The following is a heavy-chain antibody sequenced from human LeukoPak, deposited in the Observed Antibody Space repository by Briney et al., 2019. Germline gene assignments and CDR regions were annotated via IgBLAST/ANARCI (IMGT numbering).Heavy chain of an antibody. CDR3: AKSFLFSMAPYFDY. CDR1: GFTFSSYA. D-gene: IGHD5-24*01. CDR2: ISGSGGST. J-gene: IGHJ4*02. V-gene: IGHV3-23*01. Sequence: GGSLRLSCAASGFTFSSYAMSWVRQAPGKGLEWVSAISGSGGSTYYADSVKGRFTISRDNSKNTLYLQMNSLRAEDTAVYYYAKSFLFSMAPYFDYWGQGTLVTVSS.